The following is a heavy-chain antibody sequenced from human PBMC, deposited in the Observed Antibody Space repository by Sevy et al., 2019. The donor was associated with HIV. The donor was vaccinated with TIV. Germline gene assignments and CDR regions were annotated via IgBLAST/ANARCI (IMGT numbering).Heavy chain of an antibody. Sequence: GGSLRLSCATSGFTFSGHGMHWVRHAPGKGLEWLAVISHDGRSTFDAASVKGRFTISRDNSKNTLFLQMSSLRAEDTAVYYCARDRCSGSSCYSLPYDSWGQGTLVTVSS. V-gene: IGHV3-30*03. CDR3: ARDRCSGSSCYSLPYDS. CDR2: ISHDGRST. D-gene: IGHD2-15*01. CDR1: GFTFSGHG. J-gene: IGHJ4*02.